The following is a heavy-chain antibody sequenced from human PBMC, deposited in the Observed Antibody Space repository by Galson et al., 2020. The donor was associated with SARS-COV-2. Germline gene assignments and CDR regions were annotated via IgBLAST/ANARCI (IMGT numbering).Heavy chain of an antibody. Sequence: SETLSLTCAVYGGSFSGYYWSWIRQPPGQGLEWIGEINHSGSTNYNPSLKSRVTISVDTSKNQFSLKLSSVTAADTAVYYCARGLPYSTFYCYCGVGVWGQGTTVTVSS. CDR2: INHSGST. D-gene: IGHD6-13*01. CDR3: ARGLPYSTFYCYCGVGV. V-gene: IGHV4-34*01. J-gene: IGHJ6*02. CDR1: GGSFSGYY.